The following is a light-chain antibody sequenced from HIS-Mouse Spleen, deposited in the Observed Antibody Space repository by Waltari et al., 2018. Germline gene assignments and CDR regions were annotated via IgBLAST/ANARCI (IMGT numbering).Light chain of an antibody. V-gene: IGLV6-57*02. CDR1: SGSIASNY. Sequence: NFMLTQPHSVSESPGKTVTISCTGSSGSIASNYVQWYQQRPGSAPTTVLYEDNQRPSGVPDRFSGSIDSSSNSASLTISGLKTEDEADYYCSSYTSSSTPNWVFGGGTKLTVL. CDR3: SSYTSSSTPNWV. J-gene: IGLJ3*02. CDR2: EDN.